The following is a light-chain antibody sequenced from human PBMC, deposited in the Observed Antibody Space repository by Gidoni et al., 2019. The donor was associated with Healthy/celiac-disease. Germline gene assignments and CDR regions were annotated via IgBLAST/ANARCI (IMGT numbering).Light chain of an antibody. Sequence: EIVFTQSPTTLSLSPGERATLSCRASQSVSSSLAWYQQKPGQAPRLLIYDASNRATGIPARFSGSGSGTDFTLTISSLEPEDFAVYYCQQRSNWPPGLTFGGGTKVEIK. J-gene: IGKJ4*01. CDR3: QQRSNWPPGLT. CDR1: QSVSSS. CDR2: DAS. V-gene: IGKV3-11*01.